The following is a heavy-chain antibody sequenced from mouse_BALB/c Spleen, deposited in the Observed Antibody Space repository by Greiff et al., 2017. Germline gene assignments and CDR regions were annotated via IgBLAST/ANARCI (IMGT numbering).Heavy chain of an antibody. CDR3: ARRGSTVVDYAMDY. D-gene: IGHD1-1*01. Sequence: QVQLQQPGAELVMPGASVKMSCKASGYTFTDYWMPWVKQRPGQGLEWIGAIDTSDSYTSYNQKFKGKATLTVDESSSTAYMQLSSLTSEDSAVYYCARRGSTVVDYAMDYWGQGTSVTVSS. J-gene: IGHJ4*01. CDR2: IDTSDSYT. V-gene: IGHV1-69*01. CDR1: GYTFTDYW.